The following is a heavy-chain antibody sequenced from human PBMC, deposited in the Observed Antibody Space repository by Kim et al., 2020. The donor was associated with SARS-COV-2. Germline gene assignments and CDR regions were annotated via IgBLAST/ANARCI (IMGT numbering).Heavy chain of an antibody. CDR2: IYYSGST. CDR1: GGSISSSSYY. J-gene: IGHJ4*02. Sequence: SETLSLTCTVSGGSISSSSYYWGWIRQPPGKGLEWIGSIYYSGSTYYNPSLKSRVTISVDTSKNQFSLKLSSVTAADTAVYYCARGAYYYDSSGFPGGVDYWGQGTLVTVSS. CDR3: ARGAYYYDSSGFPGGVDY. V-gene: IGHV4-39*01. D-gene: IGHD3-22*01.